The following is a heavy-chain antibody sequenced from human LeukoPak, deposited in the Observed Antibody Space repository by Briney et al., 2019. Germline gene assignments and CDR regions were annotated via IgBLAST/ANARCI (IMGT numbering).Heavy chain of an antibody. Sequence: GGSLRLSCAASGFTVSSNYMSWVRQAPGKGLEWVSVIYSGGSTYYADSVKGRFTISRDSSKNTVYLQMNSLRAEDTAVYYCARGVTVATSCYDYWGQGTLVTVSS. D-gene: IGHD2-2*01. J-gene: IGHJ4*02. CDR1: GFTVSSNY. V-gene: IGHV3-53*01. CDR3: ARGVTVATSCYDY. CDR2: IYSGGST.